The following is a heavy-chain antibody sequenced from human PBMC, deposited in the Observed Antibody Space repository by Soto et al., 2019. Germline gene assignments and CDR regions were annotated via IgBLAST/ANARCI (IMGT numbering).Heavy chain of an antibody. CDR1: GGSIRSYY. V-gene: IGHV4-59*01. CDR3: ARVGDYPTYYFDY. D-gene: IGHD4-17*01. J-gene: IGHJ4*02. CDR2: IYYSGGT. Sequence: PSETLSLTCIVSGGSIRSYYWRWIRQSPGKGLEWIGYIYYSGGTDYHPSLKSRVTMSVDTSKNQFSLKLTSVTAADTAVYYCARVGDYPTYYFDYWGQGTLVTVSS.